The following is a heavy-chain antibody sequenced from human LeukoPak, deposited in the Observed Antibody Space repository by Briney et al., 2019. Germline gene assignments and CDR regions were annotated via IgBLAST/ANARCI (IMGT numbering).Heavy chain of an antibody. CDR3: ARDMDHGSGSFSADY. CDR2: IYSGGST. CDR1: GFTVSSNY. V-gene: IGHV3-53*01. Sequence: GGSLRLSCAASGFTVSSNYMSWVRQAPGKGLEWVSVIYSGGSTYYADSVKGRFTISRDNSKNTLYLQMNSLRAEDTAMYYCARDMDHGSGSFSADYWGQGTLVTVSS. J-gene: IGHJ4*02. D-gene: IGHD3-10*01.